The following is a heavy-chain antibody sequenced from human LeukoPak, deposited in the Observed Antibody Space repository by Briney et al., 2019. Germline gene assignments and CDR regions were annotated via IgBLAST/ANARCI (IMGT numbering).Heavy chain of an antibody. CDR2: IYSGGST. V-gene: IGHV3-53*01. J-gene: IGHJ4*02. D-gene: IGHD3-22*01. CDR1: GFTVSSTY. Sequence: GGSLRLSCAASGFTVSSTYMTWVRQAPGKGLEWVSVIYSGGSTYYADSVKGRFTISRDNSKNTLYLQMNSLRAEDTAVYYCARGPYYYDRSGYFDYWGQGTLVTVSS. CDR3: ARGPYYYDRSGYFDY.